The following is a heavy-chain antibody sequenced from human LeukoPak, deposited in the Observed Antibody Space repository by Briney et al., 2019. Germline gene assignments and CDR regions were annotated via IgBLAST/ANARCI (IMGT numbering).Heavy chain of an antibody. D-gene: IGHD3-9*01. Sequence: ASVKVSCKASGYTFTSYDINWVRQATGQGLEWMGWMNPNSGNTGYAQKSQGRVTMTRNTSINTAYMELSSLRSEDTAVYYCATDILTGQKDYWGQGTLVTVSS. V-gene: IGHV1-8*01. CDR3: ATDILTGQKDY. CDR2: MNPNSGNT. J-gene: IGHJ4*02. CDR1: GYTFTSYD.